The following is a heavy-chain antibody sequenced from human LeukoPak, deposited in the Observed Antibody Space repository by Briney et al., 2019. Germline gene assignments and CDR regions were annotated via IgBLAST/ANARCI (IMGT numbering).Heavy chain of an antibody. V-gene: IGHV3-11*01. D-gene: IGHD3-22*01. CDR3: AREAPTYYYDSSGYYEDYYYYMDV. J-gene: IGHJ6*03. CDR2: ISSSGGTI. CDR1: GFTFSDYY. Sequence: PGGSLRLSCAASGFTFSDYYMSWIRQAPGKGLEWVSYISSSGGTIYYADSVKGRFTISRDNAKNSLYLQMNSLRAEDTAVYYCAREAPTYYYDSSGYYEDYYYYMDVWGKGTTVTISS.